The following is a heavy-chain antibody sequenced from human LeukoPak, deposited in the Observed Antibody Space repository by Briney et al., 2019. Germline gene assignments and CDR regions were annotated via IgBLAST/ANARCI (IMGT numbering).Heavy chain of an antibody. D-gene: IGHD3-22*01. CDR2: IRYDGSNK. CDR1: GFTFSNYG. Sequence: GGSLRLSCGASGFTFSNYGMLWVRQAPGKGLEWVAFIRYDGSNKYYADSVKGRFTISRDNSKNTLYLQMNSLRAEDTAVYYCAKEKGPYYDSSGYEYYFDYWGQGTLVTVSS. V-gene: IGHV3-30*02. CDR3: AKEKGPYYDSSGYEYYFDY. J-gene: IGHJ4*02.